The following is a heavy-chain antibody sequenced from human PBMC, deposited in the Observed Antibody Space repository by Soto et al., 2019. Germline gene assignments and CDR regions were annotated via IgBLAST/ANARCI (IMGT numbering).Heavy chain of an antibody. D-gene: IGHD1-1*01. CDR3: AKNDDSFDF. CDR2: TAYDESEK. CDR1: GFTFSSYG. Sequence: GGSLRLSCVASGFTFSSYGMHWVRQAAGKGLEWVAVTAYDESEKYYADSVKGRFRISRDNSRNTLYLQMNSLKPEDTAVYYCAKNDDSFDFWGQGTLVTVSS. V-gene: IGHV3-30*18. J-gene: IGHJ4*02.